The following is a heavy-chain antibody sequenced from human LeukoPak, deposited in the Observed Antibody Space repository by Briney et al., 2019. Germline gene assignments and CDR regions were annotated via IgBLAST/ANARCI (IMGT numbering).Heavy chain of an antibody. CDR2: IGGSGYST. CDR1: GFTFSTYA. Sequence: GGSLRLSCAASGFTFSTYAMSWVRQAPGKGLEWVSGIGGSGYSTYYADSVKGRFTISRDNSKNTVYLQMNSLRAEDTAVYYYAKDWWWSGRGNYFDYWGQGTLVTVSS. V-gene: IGHV3-23*01. D-gene: IGHD2-21*01. CDR3: AKDWWWSGRGNYFDY. J-gene: IGHJ4*02.